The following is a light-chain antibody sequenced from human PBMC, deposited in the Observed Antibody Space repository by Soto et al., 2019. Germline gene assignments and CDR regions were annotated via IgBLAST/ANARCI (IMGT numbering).Light chain of an antibody. J-gene: IGKJ2*01. Sequence: DIQMTQSPSSLSASVGDRVTITCRASQSISSYLNWYQQKPGKAPKLLIYAASSLQSGVSSRFSGSGSGTDFNLTISHLQPEDFATYSCQQSYSTPYTFGQGTKLEIK. V-gene: IGKV1-39*01. CDR1: QSISSY. CDR2: AAS. CDR3: QQSYSTPYT.